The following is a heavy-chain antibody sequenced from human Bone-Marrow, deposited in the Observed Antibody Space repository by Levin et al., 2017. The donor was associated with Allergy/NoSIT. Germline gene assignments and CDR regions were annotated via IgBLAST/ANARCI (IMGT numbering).Heavy chain of an antibody. Sequence: SETLSLTCAVSGGSISSSNWWSWVRQPPGKGLEWIGEIYHSGSTNYNPSLKSRVTISVDKSKNQFSLKLSSVTAADTAVYYCARERLGYCSSTSCYNYFDYWGQGTLVTVSS. D-gene: IGHD2-2*01. CDR1: GGSISSSNW. CDR3: ARERLGYCSSTSCYNYFDY. CDR2: IYHSGST. J-gene: IGHJ4*02. V-gene: IGHV4-4*02.